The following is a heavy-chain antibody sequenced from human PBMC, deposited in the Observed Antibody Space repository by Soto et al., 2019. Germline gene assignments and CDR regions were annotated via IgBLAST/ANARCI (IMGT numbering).Heavy chain of an antibody. D-gene: IGHD3-3*01. CDR3: ARGAYYDFWSGYYYNGMDV. Sequence: GESLKISCKGSGYSFTSYWIGWVRQMPGKGLEWMGIIYPGDSDTRYSPSFQGQVTISADKSISTAYLQWSSLKASDTAMYYCARGAYYDFWSGYYYNGMDVWGQGTTVTVSS. CDR1: GYSFTSYW. V-gene: IGHV5-51*01. CDR2: IYPGDSDT. J-gene: IGHJ6*02.